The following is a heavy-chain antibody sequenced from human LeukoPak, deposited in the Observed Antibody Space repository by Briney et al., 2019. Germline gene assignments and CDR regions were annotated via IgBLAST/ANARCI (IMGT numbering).Heavy chain of an antibody. J-gene: IGHJ4*02. CDR1: GYTFTGYY. V-gene: IGHV1-2*02. D-gene: IGHD3-10*01. CDR2: INPNSGGT. CDR3: ARNGIDGSGSYYNRIRGPEY. Sequence: ASVKVSCKASGYTFTGYYMHWVRQAPGQGLEWMGWINPNSGGTNYAQKFQGRVTMTRDTSISTAYMELSRLRSDDTAVYYCARNGIDGSGSYYNRIRGPEYWGQGTLVTVSS.